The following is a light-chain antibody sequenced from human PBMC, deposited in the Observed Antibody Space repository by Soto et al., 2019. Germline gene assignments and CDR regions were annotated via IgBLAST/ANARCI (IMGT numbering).Light chain of an antibody. CDR1: QSISSW. V-gene: IGKV1-5*03. CDR3: QQYNSYPRT. CDR2: KAS. Sequence: DIQMTQSPSTLSASVGDRVTITCRASQSISSWLAWYQQKPGKAPKLLIYKASSLESGVPSRFSGSGSGTEFTLTTSSLQPADFATYYCQQYNSYPRTFGQGTQVEIK. J-gene: IGKJ1*01.